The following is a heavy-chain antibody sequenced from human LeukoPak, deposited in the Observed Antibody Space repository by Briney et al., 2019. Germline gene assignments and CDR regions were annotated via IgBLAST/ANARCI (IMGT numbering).Heavy chain of an antibody. D-gene: IGHD3-9*01. Sequence: SETLSLTCSVSGGSISSTSYYWSWIRQPPGKGLEWIGYIYYSGSTNYNPSLKSRVTISVDTSKNQFSLKLSSVTAADTAVYYCARASYFDTPYYFDYWGQGTLVTVSS. J-gene: IGHJ4*02. CDR1: GGSISSTSYY. V-gene: IGHV4-61*01. CDR3: ARASYFDTPYYFDY. CDR2: IYYSGST.